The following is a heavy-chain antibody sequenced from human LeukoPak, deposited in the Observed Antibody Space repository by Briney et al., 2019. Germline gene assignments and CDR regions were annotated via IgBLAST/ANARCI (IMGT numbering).Heavy chain of an antibody. J-gene: IGHJ3*02. CDR2: IYDNGSA. Sequence: SETLSLTCSVAGGSIRSYHWSWIRQSPGKGLEWIGYIYDNGSATYNPSLKSRVTISVTTSNNQISLKLNSVTATDTAVYYCARRLYFYDRSGWAFDTWGQGTMVTVSS. D-gene: IGHD3-22*01. CDR1: GGSIRSYH. V-gene: IGHV4-59*08. CDR3: ARRLYFYDRSGWAFDT.